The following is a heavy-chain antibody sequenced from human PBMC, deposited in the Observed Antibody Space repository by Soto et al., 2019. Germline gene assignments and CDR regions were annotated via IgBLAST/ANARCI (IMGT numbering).Heavy chain of an antibody. CDR3: TTDGSYNWNYYFDY. CDR2: IKSKTDGGTT. J-gene: IGHJ4*02. V-gene: IGHV3-15*01. D-gene: IGHD1-7*01. CDR1: GFTFSNAW. Sequence: PGESLKISCVASGFTFSNAWMSWVRQAPGKGLEWVGRIKSKTDGGTTDYAAPVKGRFTISRDDSKNTLYLQMNSLKTEDTAVYYCTTDGSYNWNYYFDYWGQGTLVTVSS.